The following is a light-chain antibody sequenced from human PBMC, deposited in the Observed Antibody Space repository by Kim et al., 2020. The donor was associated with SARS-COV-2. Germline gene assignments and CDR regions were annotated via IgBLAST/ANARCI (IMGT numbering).Light chain of an antibody. CDR3: QQATISPLT. J-gene: IGKJ4*01. CDR2: SAS. V-gene: IGKV1-12*01. Sequence: DIQMTQSPSSVSASVGDRVTITCRASQAISTRLAWYQQKSGKAPKLLIYSASSLESGIPSRFSGSGSGTDFTLTISSLQPEDFATYYCQQATISPLTFGGGTKLEI. CDR1: QAISTR.